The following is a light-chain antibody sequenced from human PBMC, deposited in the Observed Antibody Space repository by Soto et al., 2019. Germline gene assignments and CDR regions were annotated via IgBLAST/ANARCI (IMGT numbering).Light chain of an antibody. CDR1: QSVSSNY. CDR3: QQYGRSPWT. J-gene: IGKJ1*01. CDR2: IAS. V-gene: IGKV3-20*01. Sequence: EIELTQSPATLSLFPGERATLSCRATQSVSSNYLAWYQQKPGQAPRLLIYIASSMATGIPDRFSGSGSGTDFTLTISSLEPDDFAVYYCQQYGRSPWTFGQGTKVEIK.